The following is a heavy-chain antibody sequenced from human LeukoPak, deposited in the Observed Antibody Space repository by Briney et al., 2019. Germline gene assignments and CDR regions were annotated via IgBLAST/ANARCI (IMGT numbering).Heavy chain of an antibody. D-gene: IGHD3-10*01. CDR3: TRANGYGLIDY. J-gene: IGHJ4*02. CDR1: GGSFNDYY. Sequence: PSETLSLTCAVYGGSFNDYYWTWIRQSPGKGLEWIGKIDDSGSTNYNPSLKSRVTISVDTSKNQFSLKLSSVTAADMAMYYCTRANGYGLIDYWGQGTLVTVSS. V-gene: IGHV4-34*01. CDR2: IDDSGST.